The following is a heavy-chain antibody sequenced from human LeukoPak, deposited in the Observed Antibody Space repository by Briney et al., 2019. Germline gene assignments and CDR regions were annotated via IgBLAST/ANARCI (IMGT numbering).Heavy chain of an antibody. J-gene: IGHJ3*02. Sequence: SDTLSLTCTVSVGSISSYYWSWIRQPPGKGLEWIGYIYYSGSTNYNPSLKSRVTISVDTSKNQFSLKLSSVTAADTAVYYCARALMVRGVNDAFDIWGQGTMVTVSS. D-gene: IGHD3-10*01. CDR1: VGSISSYY. V-gene: IGHV4-59*07. CDR2: IYYSGST. CDR3: ARALMVRGVNDAFDI.